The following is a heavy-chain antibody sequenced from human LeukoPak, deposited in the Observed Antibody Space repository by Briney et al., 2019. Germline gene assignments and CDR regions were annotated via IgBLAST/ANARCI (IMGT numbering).Heavy chain of an antibody. Sequence: SETLSLTCAVYGGSFSDYYWSWIRQPPGKGLEWIGEINHSGSTNYNPSLKSRVTISVDTSKNQFSLKLSSVTAADTAVYYCASNQGRLHGGLESYFDPWGQGTLVTVSS. D-gene: IGHD1-1*01. CDR3: ASNQGRLHGGLESYFDP. J-gene: IGHJ5*02. V-gene: IGHV4-34*01. CDR2: INHSGST. CDR1: GGSFSDYY.